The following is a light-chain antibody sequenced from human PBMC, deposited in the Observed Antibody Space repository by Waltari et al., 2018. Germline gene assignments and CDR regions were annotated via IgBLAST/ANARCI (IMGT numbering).Light chain of an antibody. CDR2: FDH. Sequence: SYVLTQPPSVSVAPGQTARLPCGGNNIGEKNVHWYQHKPGQAPMVVIYFDHDRPSGIPERFSGSNSGNTATLTISTVEAEDEADYYCQVWDRDTDHRVFGGGTKLTVL. J-gene: IGLJ2*01. CDR3: QVWDRDTDHRV. CDR1: NIGEKN. V-gene: IGLV3-21*04.